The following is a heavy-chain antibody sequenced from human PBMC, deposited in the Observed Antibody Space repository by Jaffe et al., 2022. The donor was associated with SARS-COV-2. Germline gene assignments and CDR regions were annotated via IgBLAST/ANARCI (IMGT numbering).Heavy chain of an antibody. D-gene: IGHD6-19*01. J-gene: IGHJ4*02. CDR1: GFTFSNAW. CDR3: TTGGSGWPDGHDY. Sequence: EVQLVESGGGLVKPGGSLRLSCAASGFTFSNAWMSWVRQAPGKGLEWVGRIKSKTDGGTTDYAAPVKGRFTISRDDSKNTLYLQMNSLKTEDTAVYYCTTGGSGWPDGHDYWGQGTLVTVSS. CDR2: IKSKTDGGTT. V-gene: IGHV3-15*01.